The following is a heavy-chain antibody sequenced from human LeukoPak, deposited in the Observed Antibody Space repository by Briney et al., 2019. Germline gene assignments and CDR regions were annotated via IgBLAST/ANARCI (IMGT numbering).Heavy chain of an antibody. CDR1: GGSISSYY. CDR3: AREVVAAAEVDY. J-gene: IGHJ4*02. V-gene: IGHV4-4*08. Sequence: SETLSLTCTVSGGSISSYYWSWIRQPPGKGLEWIGYIYYSGSTSYNPSLKSRVTISIDTSKNQFSLKLSSVTAADTAVYYCAREVVAAAEVDYWGQGTLVTLSS. CDR2: IYYSGST. D-gene: IGHD6-13*01.